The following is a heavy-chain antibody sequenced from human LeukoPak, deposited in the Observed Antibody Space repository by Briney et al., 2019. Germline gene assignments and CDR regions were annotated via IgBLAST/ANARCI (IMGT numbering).Heavy chain of an antibody. V-gene: IGHV4-61*02. CDR1: GGSISSGSYY. CDR2: IYTSGST. D-gene: IGHD3-3*01. J-gene: IGHJ4*02. Sequence: PSQTLSLTCTVPGGSISSGSYYWSWIRQPAGKGLEWIGRIYTSGSTNYNPSLKSRVTISVDTSKNQFSLKLSSVTAADTAVYYCARDSEVGVYYDTYWGQGTLVTVSS. CDR3: ARDSEVGVYYDTY.